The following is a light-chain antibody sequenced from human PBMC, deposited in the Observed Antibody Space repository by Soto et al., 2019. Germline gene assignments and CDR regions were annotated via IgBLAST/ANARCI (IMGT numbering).Light chain of an antibody. CDR2: EGS. CDR3: CSYAGSSTFGVV. Sequence: QSLLTQPASVSGSPGQSITISCTGTSRDVGSYNLVSWYQQHPGKAPKLMIYEGSKRPSGVSNRFSGSKSGNTASLTISGLQAEDEADYYCCSYAGSSTFGVVFGGGTKLTVL. CDR1: SRDVGSYNL. V-gene: IGLV2-23*03. J-gene: IGLJ2*01.